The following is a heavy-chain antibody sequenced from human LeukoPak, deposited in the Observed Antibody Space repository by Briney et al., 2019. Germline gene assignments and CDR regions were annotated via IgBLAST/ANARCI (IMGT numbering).Heavy chain of an antibody. CDR2: ISWNSGSI. J-gene: IGHJ4*02. CDR3: VKQNY. Sequence: SLRLSCAASGFTFDDYAMHWVRQAPWKGLEGVSGISWNSGSIGYADSVKGRFTISRDNAKNSLYLQMNSLRAEDTALYYCVKQNYWGQGTLVTVSS. CDR1: GFTFDDYA. V-gene: IGHV3-9*01.